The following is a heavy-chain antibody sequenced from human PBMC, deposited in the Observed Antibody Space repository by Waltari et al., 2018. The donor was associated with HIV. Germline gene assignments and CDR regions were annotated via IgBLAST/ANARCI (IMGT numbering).Heavy chain of an antibody. J-gene: IGHJ4*02. CDR1: GFTFSNAW. CDR3: TTDTSLSLCDY. D-gene: IGHD2-2*01. V-gene: IGHV3-15*01. CDR2: IKSKTDGGTT. Sequence: EVQLVESGGGLVKRGGSLRLSCAASGFTFSNAWMGWARQAPGKGLGWVGRIKSKTDGGTTDYAAPVKGRFTSSRDDAKNTLYLQMNSLKTEDTAVYYCTTDTSLSLCDYWGQGTLVTVSS.